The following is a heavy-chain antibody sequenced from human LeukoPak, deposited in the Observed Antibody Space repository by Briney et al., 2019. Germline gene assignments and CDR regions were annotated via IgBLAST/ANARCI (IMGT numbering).Heavy chain of an antibody. CDR1: GFTFSSYA. J-gene: IGHJ4*02. Sequence: GGSLRLSCAASGFTFSSYAMSWVRQAPGKGLEWVSSISSRSSYIYYANSMKGLFTISGDTAKNLSLQKINILRADETALYSCSTVPGEGYGSGCYTFDSWGQGTLVTVSS. D-gene: IGHD3-10*01. CDR3: STVPGEGYGSGCYTFDS. CDR2: ISSRSSYI. V-gene: IGHV3-21*01.